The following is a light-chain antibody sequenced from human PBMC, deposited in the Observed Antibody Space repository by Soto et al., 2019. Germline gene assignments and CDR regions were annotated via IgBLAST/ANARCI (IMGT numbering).Light chain of an antibody. V-gene: IGLV1-44*01. Sequence: QPVLTQPHSGSGTPGQRGTISCSGSSSNIGTSSVHWFQQLPGTAPKLLISTTNQRPSGVPERFSGSKSGTSASLAISGLQSEDEADYYCAAWDDSLNGHVFGTGTKVTVL. J-gene: IGLJ1*01. CDR2: TTN. CDR3: AAWDDSLNGHV. CDR1: SSNIGTSS.